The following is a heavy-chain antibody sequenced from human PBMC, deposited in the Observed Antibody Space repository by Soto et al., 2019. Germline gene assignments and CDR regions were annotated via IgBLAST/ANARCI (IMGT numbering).Heavy chain of an antibody. V-gene: IGHV4-30-4*01. D-gene: IGHD1-7*01. CDR1: AGFISSCDYY. CDR3: ARDGVITGTLDAFDI. Sequence: SETLCRTCTVSAGFISSCDYYWSWIRQPPGKGLEWIGYIYYSGSTYYNPSLKSRVTISVDTSKNQFSLKLSSVTAADTAVYYGARDGVITGTLDAFDIWGQGTMVT. CDR2: IYYSGST. J-gene: IGHJ3*02.